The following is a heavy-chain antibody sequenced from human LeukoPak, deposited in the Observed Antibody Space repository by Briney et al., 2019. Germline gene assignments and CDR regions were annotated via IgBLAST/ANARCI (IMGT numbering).Heavy chain of an antibody. V-gene: IGHV3-7*03. J-gene: IGHJ4*02. D-gene: IGHD2/OR15-2a*01. CDR1: GFTFTNYW. CDR3: VKNIGHETFDY. Sequence: PGGSLRLSCVASGFTFTNYWMNWVRQAPGKGLEWVANINVDGSEYNYVDSVKGRFTISRGNAKNSLFLQMHSLRAEDTAVYYCVKNIGHETFDYWGQGTLLTVSS. CDR2: INVDGSEY.